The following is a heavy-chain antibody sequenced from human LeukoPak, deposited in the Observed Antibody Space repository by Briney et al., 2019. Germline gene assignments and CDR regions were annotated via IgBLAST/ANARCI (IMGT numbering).Heavy chain of an antibody. CDR2: ISGSGGST. Sequence: PGGSLRLSCAASGFTFSSYGMSWVRQAPGKGLEWVSAISGSGGSTYYADSVKGRFTISRDNSKNTLYLQMNSLRAEDTAVYYCAKNGVEGPSTYYYYMDVWGKGTTVTISS. CDR3: AKNGVEGPSTYYYYMDV. J-gene: IGHJ6*03. V-gene: IGHV3-23*01. D-gene: IGHD3-3*01. CDR1: GFTFSSYG.